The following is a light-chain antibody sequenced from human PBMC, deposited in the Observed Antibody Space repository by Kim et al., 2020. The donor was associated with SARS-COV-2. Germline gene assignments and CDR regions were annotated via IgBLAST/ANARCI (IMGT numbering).Light chain of an antibody. Sequence: SYELTQQLSVSVSPGQTARIACGGDKLGGTDAHWYQQKPGQAPVVVIYRDCNRPAGIPERFSGSNSGNTATLTISRAQAVDEGDYYCQVWDSGPWVFGGGTQLTVL. J-gene: IGLJ2*01. V-gene: IGLV3-9*01. CDR2: RDC. CDR3: QVWDSGPWV. CDR1: KLGGTD.